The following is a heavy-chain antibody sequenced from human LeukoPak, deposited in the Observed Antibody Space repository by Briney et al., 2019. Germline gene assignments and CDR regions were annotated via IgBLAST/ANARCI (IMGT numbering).Heavy chain of an antibody. V-gene: IGHV4-39*01. D-gene: IGHD3-10*01. CDR2: IYYSGST. CDR3: ARHVAYGPLEI. CDR1: GGSISSSSYF. J-gene: IGHJ3*02. Sequence: SETLSLTCTVSGGSISSSSYFWDWIRQPPGKGMEWIGNIYYSGSTDYNPSLKTRVTMPVDTSNNRFSLQVNSVTAADTAVYYCARHVAYGPLEIWGQGTMVTVSS.